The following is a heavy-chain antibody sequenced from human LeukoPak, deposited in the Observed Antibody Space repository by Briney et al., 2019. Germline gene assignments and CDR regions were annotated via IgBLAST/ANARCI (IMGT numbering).Heavy chain of an antibody. D-gene: IGHD3-22*01. V-gene: IGHV3-23*01. CDR2: FSGSGGST. Sequence: GGSLRLSCAASGFTFSSYAMSWVRQAPGKGLECISGFSGSGGSTYYADSVKGRFTISRDNSKNTLYLQMNSLRAEDTAVYYCAKYSHYYDSSASDAFDIWGQGTMVTVSS. J-gene: IGHJ3*02. CDR3: AKYSHYYDSSASDAFDI. CDR1: GFTFSSYA.